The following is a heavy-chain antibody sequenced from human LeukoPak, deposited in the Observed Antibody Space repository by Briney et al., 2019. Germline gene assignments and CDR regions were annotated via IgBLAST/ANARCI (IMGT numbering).Heavy chain of an antibody. V-gene: IGHV3-66*02. CDR2: IYNGGTT. J-gene: IGHJ4*02. D-gene: IGHD3-16*01. CDR1: GVTSNY. Sequence: PGGSLRLSCAASGVTSNYMTWVRQARGKGLEWVSVIYNGGTTYYADSVKGRFTISRDNSKSTLFPYLQMDSLRTDDTAVYYCAGGGEAARSLDYWGQGTLVTVSS. CDR3: AGGGEAARSLDY.